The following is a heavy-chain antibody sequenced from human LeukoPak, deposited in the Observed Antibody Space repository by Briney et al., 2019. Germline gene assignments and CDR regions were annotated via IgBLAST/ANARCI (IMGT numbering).Heavy chain of an antibody. J-gene: IGHJ4*02. CDR1: GFTFTSYA. D-gene: IGHD3-3*02. Sequence: PGGSLRLSCAASGFTFTSYAMSWVRQAPGEGLEWVSAVIGSGGSTYYADSVKGRFTISRDNSKNTLYLQMTSLRAEDTAVYYCAKGGLLAGLFDYWGQGTLVTVSS. CDR3: AKGGLLAGLFDY. CDR2: VIGSGGST. V-gene: IGHV3-23*01.